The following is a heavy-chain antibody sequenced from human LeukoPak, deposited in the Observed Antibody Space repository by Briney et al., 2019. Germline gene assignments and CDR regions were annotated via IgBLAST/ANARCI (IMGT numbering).Heavy chain of an antibody. CDR3: ARERAVAGTGYYFDY. V-gene: IGHV3-53*01. CDR1: GFTVGSNY. CDR2: IYSGGST. Sequence: GGSLRLSCAASGFTVGSNYMSWVRQAPGKGLEWVSVIYSGGSTYYADSVKGRFTISRDNSKNTLYLQMNSLRAEDTAVYYCARERAVAGTGYYFDYWGQGTLVTVSS. J-gene: IGHJ4*02. D-gene: IGHD6-19*01.